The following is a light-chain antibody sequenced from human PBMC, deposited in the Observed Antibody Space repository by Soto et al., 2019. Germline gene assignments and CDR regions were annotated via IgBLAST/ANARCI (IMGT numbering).Light chain of an antibody. CDR2: EVS. J-gene: IGLJ1*01. V-gene: IGLV2-8*01. Sequence: QSALTQPPSASGSPGQSVTISCTGTSSDVGGYNFVSWYQQYPGKAPKLMIYEVSKRPSGVPDRFSGSKSGNTASLTVSGXQAXXXADYXCSXXXGXDNYVFGTGTKLTVL. CDR3: SXXXGXDNYV. CDR1: SSDVGGYNF.